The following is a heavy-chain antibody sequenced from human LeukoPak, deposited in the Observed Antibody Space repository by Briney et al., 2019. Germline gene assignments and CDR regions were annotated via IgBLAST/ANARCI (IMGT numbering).Heavy chain of an antibody. CDR3: ARGDTVAARPGRFDS. CDR2: INHSGST. J-gene: IGHJ4*02. Sequence: SETLSLTCAVYGGSFSGYYWSWIRQPPGKGREWIGEINHSGSTNYNPSLKSRVTISVDTSKKQFSLKLSSATAADTAVYYCARGDTVAARPGRFDSWGQGTLVTVSS. CDR1: GGSFSGYY. V-gene: IGHV4-34*01. D-gene: IGHD6-6*01.